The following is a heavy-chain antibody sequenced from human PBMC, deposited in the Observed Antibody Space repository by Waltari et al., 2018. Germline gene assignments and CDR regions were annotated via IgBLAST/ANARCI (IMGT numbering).Heavy chain of an antibody. CDR2: IIPIFGTA. V-gene: IGHV1-69*05. CDR3: ARAPSGYDYVWGRLYWYFDL. CDR1: GGTFSSYA. D-gene: IGHD3-16*01. J-gene: IGHJ2*01. Sequence: QVQLVQSGAEVKKPGSSVKVSCKASGGTFSSYAISWVRQAPGQGPGWMGGIIPIFGTANYAQKFQGRVTITTDESTSTAYMELSSLRSEDTAVYDCARAPSGYDYVWGRLYWYFDLWGRGTLVTVSS.